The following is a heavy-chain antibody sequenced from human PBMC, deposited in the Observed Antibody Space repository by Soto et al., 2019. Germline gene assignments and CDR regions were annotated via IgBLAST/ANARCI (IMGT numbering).Heavy chain of an antibody. V-gene: IGHV4-34*01. Sequence: QVRLQQWGAGLLKPSETLSLTCAVYGGSFSGYYWSWIRQPPGKGLEWIGEINHSGSTNYNPSLKSRVTISVDTSKNQFSLKLSSVTAADTAVYYCARQWMVAARPLDYWGQGTLVTVSS. J-gene: IGHJ4*02. CDR2: INHSGST. CDR3: ARQWMVAARPLDY. CDR1: GGSFSGYY. D-gene: IGHD6-6*01.